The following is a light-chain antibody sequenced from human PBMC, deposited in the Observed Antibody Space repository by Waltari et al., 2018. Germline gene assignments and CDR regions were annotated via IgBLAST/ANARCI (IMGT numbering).Light chain of an antibody. V-gene: IGKV2-28*01. CDR2: LVS. CDR1: QSLLHSSGYTF. Sequence: DIVMTQSPLSLPVSPGEPASISCRSSQSLLHSSGYTFLDWYVQKPGQAPQLLIYLVSGRASGVPYRFSGSGSGTDFTLKISRVEPEDVGLYYCMQARQTPCTFGQGTKVEIK. J-gene: IGKJ1*01. CDR3: MQARQTPCT.